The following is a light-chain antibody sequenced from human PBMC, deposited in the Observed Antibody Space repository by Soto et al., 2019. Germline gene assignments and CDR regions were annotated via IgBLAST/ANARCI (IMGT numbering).Light chain of an antibody. Sequence: VGKQSPRTLSLYKGERATLSCRASQSVSANLAWYQHKPGQAPRLLIYGASTRATGIPARFSGSGTGTDFTLTISSLQSEDFPVYYGEPSIQWPRFGRGTKV. J-gene: IGKJ1*01. CDR3: EPSIQWPR. V-gene: IGKV3-15*01. CDR2: GAS. CDR1: QSVSAN.